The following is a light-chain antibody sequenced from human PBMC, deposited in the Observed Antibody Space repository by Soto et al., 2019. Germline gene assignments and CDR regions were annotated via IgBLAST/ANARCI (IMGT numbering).Light chain of an antibody. J-gene: IGLJ1*01. CDR3: SSFTGGSSRYV. CDR1: SSDVGGYNY. Sequence: QSALTQPASVSGSPGQSITISCTGTSSDVGGYNYVSWYQQFPRKAPKLIINDVSNRPSGVSDRFSGSKSGNTASLTISGLQAEDEADYYCSSFTGGSSRYVFGTGTKVTVL. V-gene: IGLV2-14*01. CDR2: DVS.